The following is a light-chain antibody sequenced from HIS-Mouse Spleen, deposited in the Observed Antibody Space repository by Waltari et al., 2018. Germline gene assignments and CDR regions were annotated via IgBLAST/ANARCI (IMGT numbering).Light chain of an antibody. CDR2: EVS. CDR3: SSYAGSNNLGV. J-gene: IGLJ1*01. Sequence: QSALTQPPSASGSPGQSVTISCTGTSSDVGGYNYVSWYQQHPGKAPNLMIYEVSKRPSGVPDRFSGSKSGNTASLTVSGLQAEDEADYSCSSYAGSNNLGVCGTGTKVTVL. V-gene: IGLV2-8*01. CDR1: SSDVGGYNY.